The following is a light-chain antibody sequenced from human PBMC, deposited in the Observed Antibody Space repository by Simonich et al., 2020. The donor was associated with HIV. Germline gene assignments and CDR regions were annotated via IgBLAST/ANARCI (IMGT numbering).Light chain of an antibody. CDR3: QQYYSTPAWT. Sequence: DIQMTQSPSSLSASVGDRVTITCRASQGISNSLAWYQQKPGEAPKLLLYAASRLESGVPSSFSGSGSGTDYTLTISSLQPEDFATYYCQQYYSTPAWTFGQGTKVEIK. J-gene: IGKJ1*01. V-gene: IGKV1-NL1*01. CDR1: QGISNS. CDR2: AAS.